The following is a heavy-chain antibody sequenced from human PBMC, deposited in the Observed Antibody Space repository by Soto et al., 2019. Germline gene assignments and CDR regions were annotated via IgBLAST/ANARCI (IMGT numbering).Heavy chain of an antibody. Sequence: TGGSLRLSCAASGFTFSSYAMHWVRQAPGKGLEWVAVISYDGSNKYYADSVKGRFTISRDNSKNTLYLQMNSLRAEDTAVYYCARDRQYYYDSSGYYSYWGQGTLVTVSS. CDR2: ISYDGSNK. V-gene: IGHV3-30-3*01. D-gene: IGHD3-22*01. CDR3: ARDRQYYYDSSGYYSY. J-gene: IGHJ4*02. CDR1: GFTFSSYA.